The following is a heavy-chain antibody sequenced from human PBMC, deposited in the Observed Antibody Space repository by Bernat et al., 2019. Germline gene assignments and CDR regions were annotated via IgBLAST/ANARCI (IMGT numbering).Heavy chain of an antibody. J-gene: IGHJ6*03. CDR2: IYSGGST. CDR3: ARGTSTSAPYMDV. V-gene: IGHV3-53*01. Sequence: EVQLVESGGGLIQPGGSLRLSCVASGFTVSSNYMSWVRQAPGKGLEWVSVIYSGGSTYYADSVKGRFTISRDNSKNTLYLQMNSLRAEDTAVYYCARGTSTSAPYMDVWGKGTTVTVSS. CDR1: GFTVSSNY.